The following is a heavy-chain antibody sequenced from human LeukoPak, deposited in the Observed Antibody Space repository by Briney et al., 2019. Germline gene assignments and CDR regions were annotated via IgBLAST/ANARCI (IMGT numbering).Heavy chain of an antibody. CDR1: GYSISSGYY. CDR2: TYHSGST. J-gene: IGHJ4*02. D-gene: IGHD6-13*01. Sequence: PSETLSLTCAVSGYSISSGYYWGWIRQPPGKGLEWIGSTYHSGSTYYNPSLKSRVTISVDTSKNQFSLKLSSVTAADTAVYYCARHSGIAAAPFDYWGQGTLVTVSS. V-gene: IGHV4-38-2*01. CDR3: ARHSGIAAAPFDY.